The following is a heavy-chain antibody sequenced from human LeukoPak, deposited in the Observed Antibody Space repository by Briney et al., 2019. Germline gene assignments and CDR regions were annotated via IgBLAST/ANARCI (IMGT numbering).Heavy chain of an antibody. J-gene: IGHJ4*02. D-gene: IGHD6-13*01. CDR2: IIRSGGST. V-gene: IGHV3-23*01. CDR1: GFTFNNYA. Sequence: GGSLRLSCVASGFTFNNYAMCWVRQAPGKGLEWVSAIIRSGGSTYYADSVKGRFTISRDNSKNTLYLQMNSLRAEDTAVYYCAKDSSSSSYGYFDYWGQGTLVTVSS. CDR3: AKDSSSSSYGYFDY.